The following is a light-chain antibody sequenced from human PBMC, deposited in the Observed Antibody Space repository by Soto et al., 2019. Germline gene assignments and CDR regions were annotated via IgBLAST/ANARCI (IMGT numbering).Light chain of an antibody. Sequence: DIVMTQSPLSLPVTPGEPASISCRPSQSLLHSNGYNYLDWYLQKPWQSPQLLIYLGSNRASGVPDRFRGSGSGTDFTLKISRVEAEDVGVYYCMQALQTPPWTFGQGTKVEIK. J-gene: IGKJ1*01. CDR2: LGS. CDR1: QSLLHSNGYNY. V-gene: IGKV2-28*01. CDR3: MQALQTPPWT.